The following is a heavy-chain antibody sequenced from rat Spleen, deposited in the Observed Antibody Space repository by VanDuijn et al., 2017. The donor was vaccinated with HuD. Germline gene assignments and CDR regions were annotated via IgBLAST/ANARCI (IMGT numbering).Heavy chain of an antibody. CDR3: ARSLTTEGIFDY. V-gene: IGHV5-29*01. D-gene: IGHD1-11*01. Sequence: EVQLVESGGGLVQPGRSLKLSCAASAFTVSNNGMAWVCQAPTKGLEWVATISYDGSSTYYRDSVKGRFTISRDNEKSTLYLQTDSLRTEDTATYYCARSLTTEGIFDYWGQGVMVTVSS. CDR2: ISYDGSST. CDR1: AFTVSNNG. J-gene: IGHJ2*01.